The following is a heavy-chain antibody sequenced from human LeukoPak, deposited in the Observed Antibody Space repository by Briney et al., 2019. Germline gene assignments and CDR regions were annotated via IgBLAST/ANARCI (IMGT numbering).Heavy chain of an antibody. CDR1: GYSISSGYY. D-gene: IGHD2-2*01. V-gene: IGHV4-61*02. J-gene: IGHJ4*02. CDR2: IYTSGST. CDR3: ARDHVWSSASYFDY. Sequence: SETLSLTCTVSGYSISSGYYWSWIRQPAGKGLEWIGRIYTSGSTNYNPSLKSRVTISVDTSKNQFSLKLSSVTAADTAAYYCARDHVWSSASYFDYWGQGILVTVSS.